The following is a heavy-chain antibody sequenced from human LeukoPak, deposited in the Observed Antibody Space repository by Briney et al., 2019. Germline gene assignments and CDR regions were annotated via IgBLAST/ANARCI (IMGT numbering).Heavy chain of an antibody. J-gene: IGHJ4*02. CDR1: GFTVRSSY. Sequence: PGGSLRLSCEGSGFTVRSSYMSWVRQAPGKGLEWVAVIYRDGATYYADSVKGRFTISKDNAEIRLYLQMTSLRADDTGLYYCTRGRYHDFSAYFYWGQGTQVTVSS. CDR2: IYRDGAT. D-gene: IGHD3/OR15-3a*01. CDR3: TRGRYHDFSAYFY. V-gene: IGHV3-53*01.